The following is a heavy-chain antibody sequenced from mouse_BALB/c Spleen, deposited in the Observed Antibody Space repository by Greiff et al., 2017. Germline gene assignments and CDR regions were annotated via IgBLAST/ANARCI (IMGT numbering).Heavy chain of an antibody. CDR1: GFTFNTYA. Sequence: DVQLVESGGGLVQPKGSLKLSCAASGFTFNTYAMNWVRQAPGKGLEWVARIRSKSNNYATYYADSVKDRFTISRDDSQSMLYLQMNNLKTEDTAMYYCVRQRYDYEYYFDYWGQGTTRTVSS. CDR2: IRSKSNNYAT. J-gene: IGHJ2*01. V-gene: IGHV10-1*02. CDR3: VRQRYDYEYYFDY. D-gene: IGHD2-4*01.